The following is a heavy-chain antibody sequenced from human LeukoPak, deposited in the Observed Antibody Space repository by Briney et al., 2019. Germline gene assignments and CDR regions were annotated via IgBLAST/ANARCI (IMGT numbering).Heavy chain of an antibody. CDR3: SRSAYYDGSGNYYDY. D-gene: IGHD3-22*01. V-gene: IGHV3-74*01. CDR1: GFTFSSYW. Sequence: PGGSLRLSCAASGFTFSSYWMHWVRQAPGKGLVWVSRISDGGSTTTYADSVKGRFTISRDNAKNTLYLQTNGLRAEDTAVYYCSRSAYYDGSGNYYDYWGQGTLVTVSS. CDR2: ISDGGSTT. J-gene: IGHJ4*02.